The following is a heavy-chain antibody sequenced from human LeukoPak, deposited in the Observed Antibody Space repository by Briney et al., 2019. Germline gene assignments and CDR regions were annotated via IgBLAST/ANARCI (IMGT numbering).Heavy chain of an antibody. CDR1: GFTFSSFG. CDR2: ISGSGDST. J-gene: IGHJ6*03. V-gene: IGHV3-23*01. Sequence: GGSLRLSCAASGFTFSSFGMSWVRQAPGKGLEWVSGISGSGDSTYYADSVKGRFTISKDNSKNTLYLQMNSLRAEDTAVYYCAKDLASHYYGSGSYSFYYMDVWGKGTTVTVSS. CDR3: AKDLASHYYGSGSYSFYYMDV. D-gene: IGHD3-10*01.